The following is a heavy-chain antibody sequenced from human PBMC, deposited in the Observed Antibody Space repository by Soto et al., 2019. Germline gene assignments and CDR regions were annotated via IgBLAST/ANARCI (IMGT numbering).Heavy chain of an antibody. CDR3: ARGGMTGWIDY. J-gene: IGHJ4*02. CDR2: IYAGDSDT. D-gene: IGHD3-9*01. V-gene: IGHV5-51*01. Sequence: PGESLKISCKGSGYTFTNYWIGWVRQMPGKGLEWMGIIYAGDSDTRYSPSFQGQVTISVDKSIATARLQWNRLKASDTGMYYCARGGMTGWIDYWGQGTLVTVSS. CDR1: GYTFTNYW.